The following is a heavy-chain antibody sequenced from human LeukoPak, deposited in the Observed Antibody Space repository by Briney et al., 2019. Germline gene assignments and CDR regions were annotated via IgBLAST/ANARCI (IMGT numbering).Heavy chain of an antibody. CDR2: INSDGSST. V-gene: IGHV3-74*01. CDR1: GFTFSSYW. J-gene: IGHJ4*02. CDR3: ARDLGMWYYDSSGYYPDC. D-gene: IGHD3-22*01. Sequence: GGSLRLSCAASGFTFSSYWMHWVRQAPGKGLVWVSRINSDGSSTSYADSVKGRFTISRDNAKNTLYLQMNSLRAEGTAVYYCARDLGMWYYDSSGYYPDCWGQGTLVTVSS.